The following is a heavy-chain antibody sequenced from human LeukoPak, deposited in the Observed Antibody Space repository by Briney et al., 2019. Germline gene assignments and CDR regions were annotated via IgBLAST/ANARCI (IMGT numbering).Heavy chain of an antibody. CDR2: IKQDGSEK. CDR1: GFTFSSYW. Sequence: GGSLRLSCAASGFTFSSYWMGWVRQAPGKRLEWVANIKQDGSEKYYLDSVKGRFTVSRDNAKNSLYLQMNSLRAEDTAVYYCASRDGSYGYWGQGTLVTVSS. J-gene: IGHJ4*02. D-gene: IGHD1-26*01. V-gene: IGHV3-7*01. CDR3: ASRDGSYGY.